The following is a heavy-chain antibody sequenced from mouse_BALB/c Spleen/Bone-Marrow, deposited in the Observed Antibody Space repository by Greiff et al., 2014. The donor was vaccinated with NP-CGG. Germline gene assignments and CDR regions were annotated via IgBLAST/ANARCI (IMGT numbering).Heavy chain of an antibody. CDR1: GYTFTSYW. CDR3: AREGSRLRGYSDV. J-gene: IGHJ1*01. V-gene: IGHV1S132*01. D-gene: IGHD1-1*01. CDR2: IFPGTGTT. Sequence: VKLVESGAELVKPGASVKLSCKTSGYTFTSYWIQWVKQRPGQGLGWIGEIFPGTGTTYYNEKFKGKATLTIDTSSSTAYMQLSSLTSEDSAVYFCAREGSRLRGYSDVWGAGTTVTVSS.